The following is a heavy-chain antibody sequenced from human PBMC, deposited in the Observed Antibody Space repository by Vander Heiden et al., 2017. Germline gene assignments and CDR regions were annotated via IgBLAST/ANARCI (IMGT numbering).Heavy chain of an antibody. CDR1: GYSFTSYW. Sequence: EVQLVQSGAEVKKTGESLRISCKGSGYSFTSYWISWVRQMPGKGLEWMGRIDPSDSYTNYSPSFQGHVTISADKSISTAYLQWSSLKASETAMYYCARHRGRDVDNLGLAFDIWGQGTMVTVSS. CDR2: IDPSDSYT. V-gene: IGHV5-10-1*03. CDR3: ARHRGRDVDNLGLAFDI. J-gene: IGHJ3*02. D-gene: IGHD3-16*01.